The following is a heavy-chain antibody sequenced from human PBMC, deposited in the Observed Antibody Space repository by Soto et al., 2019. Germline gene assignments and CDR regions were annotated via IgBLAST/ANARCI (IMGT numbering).Heavy chain of an antibody. J-gene: IGHJ4*02. CDR1: GYTFTSYG. CDR3: ARLINYYDSSGHYY. D-gene: IGHD3-22*01. CDR2: ISAYNGNT. V-gene: IGHV1-18*01. Sequence: ASVKVSCKASGYTFTSYGISWVRQAPGQGLEWMGWISAYNGNTNYAQKLQGRVTMTTDTSTSTAYMELRSLRSDDTAVYYCARLINYYDSSGHYYWGQGTLVTVSS.